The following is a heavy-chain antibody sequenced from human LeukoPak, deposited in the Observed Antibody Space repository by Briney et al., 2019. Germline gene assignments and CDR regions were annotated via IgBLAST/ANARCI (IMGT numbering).Heavy chain of an antibody. CDR1: GGSVSDYY. CDR3: AKSGTAVTDYYYYMDV. Sequence: ETLSLTCTISGGSVSDYYWSWIRQSPGKGLEWVSAISGSGGSTYYADSVKGRFTISRDNSKNTLYLQMNSLRAEDTAVYYCAKSGTAVTDYYYYMDVWGKGTTVTVSS. D-gene: IGHD4-17*01. J-gene: IGHJ6*03. V-gene: IGHV3-23*01. CDR2: ISGSGGST.